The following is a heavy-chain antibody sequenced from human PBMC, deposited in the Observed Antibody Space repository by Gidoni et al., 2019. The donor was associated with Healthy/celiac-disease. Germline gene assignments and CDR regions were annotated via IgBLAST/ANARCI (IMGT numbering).Heavy chain of an antibody. J-gene: IGHJ4*02. CDR1: GGPISSYY. Sequence: QVQLHESGPGLVKPSETLYLTCTVSGGPISSYYWSWILQPPGKGLEWIGYIYYSGSTNYNPSLKSRVTISVDTSKNQFSLKLSSVTAADTAVYYWARLGNGYPYYFDYWGQGTLVTVSS. D-gene: IGHD5-12*01. V-gene: IGHV4-59*01. CDR2: IYYSGST. CDR3: ARLGNGYPYYFDY.